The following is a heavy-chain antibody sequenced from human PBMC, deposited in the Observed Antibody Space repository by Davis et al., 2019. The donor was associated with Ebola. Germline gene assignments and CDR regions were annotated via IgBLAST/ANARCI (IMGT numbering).Heavy chain of an antibody. D-gene: IGHD3-10*01. CDR2: IGTAGDT. Sequence: GGSLRLSCAASGFTFSSYDMHWVRQATGKGLEWVSAIGTAGDTYYPGSVKGRFTISRENAKNSLYLQMNSLRAEDTAVYYCAKDLNGSGSYSSWFDPWGQGTLVTVSS. CDR3: AKDLNGSGSYSSWFDP. V-gene: IGHV3-13*01. J-gene: IGHJ5*02. CDR1: GFTFSSYD.